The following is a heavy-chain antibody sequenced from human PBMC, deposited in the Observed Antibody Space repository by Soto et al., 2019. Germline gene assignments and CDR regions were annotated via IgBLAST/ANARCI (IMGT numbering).Heavy chain of an antibody. CDR1: GFSFRYSA. Sequence: QMQVVQSGPEVKHPGTSVKVSCTTSGFSFRYSALQWVRLARGQRLEWIGWLVAASGATHLAQKFQGRVSITRDVATSTSFLEVTGLRLEDTATYFCAALPDVAYDYWGDYYTPTSPFDIWGQGTLVTVSS. CDR3: AALPDVAYDYWGDYYTPTSPFDI. D-gene: IGHD3-3*01. CDR2: LVAASGAT. J-gene: IGHJ4*02. V-gene: IGHV1-58*01.